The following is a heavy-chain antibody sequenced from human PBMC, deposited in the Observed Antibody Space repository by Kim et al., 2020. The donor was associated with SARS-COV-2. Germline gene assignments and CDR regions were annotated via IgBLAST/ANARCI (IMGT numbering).Heavy chain of an antibody. Sequence: SETLSLTCAVYGGSFSGYYWSWIRQPPGKGLEWIGEINHSGSTNYNPSLKSRVTISVDTSENQFSLKLSSVTAADTAVYYCARESGSGKEFDYWGQGTLVTVSS. V-gene: IGHV4-34*01. D-gene: IGHD3-10*01. CDR1: GGSFSGYY. J-gene: IGHJ4*02. CDR2: INHSGST. CDR3: ARESGSGKEFDY.